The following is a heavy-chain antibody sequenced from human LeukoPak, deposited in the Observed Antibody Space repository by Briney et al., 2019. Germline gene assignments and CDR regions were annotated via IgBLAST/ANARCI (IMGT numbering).Heavy chain of an antibody. CDR2: IWYDGSNK. D-gene: IGHD3-3*02. CDR3: ARDLSILSLFYYYGMDV. Sequence: GGSLRLSCAASGFTFSSYGMHWVRQAPGKGLEWVAVIWYDGSNKYYADSVKGRFTISRDNSKNTLYLQMNSLRAEDTAVYYCARDLSILSLFYYYGMDVWGQGTTVTVSS. CDR1: GFTFSSYG. V-gene: IGHV3-33*01. J-gene: IGHJ6*02.